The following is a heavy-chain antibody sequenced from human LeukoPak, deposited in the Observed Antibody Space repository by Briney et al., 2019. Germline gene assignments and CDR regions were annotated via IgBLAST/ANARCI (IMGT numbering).Heavy chain of an antibody. Sequence: GASLKISCKGSGYTFSTYWIAWVRQMPGKGLEWMGIIYPDDSDTRYSPSLQGQVTISADKSISTAYLQWSSLKASDTAMYYCARIWLRAFDIWGQGTMVTVSS. CDR3: ARIWLRAFDI. J-gene: IGHJ3*02. V-gene: IGHV5-51*01. CDR1: GYTFSTYW. D-gene: IGHD3-16*01. CDR2: IYPDDSDT.